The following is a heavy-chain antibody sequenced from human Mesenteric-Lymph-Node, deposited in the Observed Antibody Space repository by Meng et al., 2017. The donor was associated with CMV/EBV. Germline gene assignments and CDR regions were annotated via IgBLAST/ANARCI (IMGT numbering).Heavy chain of an antibody. V-gene: IGHV4-4*02. CDR3: AREVPQLGTFDY. J-gene: IGHJ4*02. Sequence: CAVSGGSISSSNWWSWVRQPPGKGLEWIGEIYHSGSTNYNPSLKSRVTISVDKSKNQFSLKLSSLTAADTAVYYCAREVPQLGTFDYWGQGTLVTVSS. CDR2: IYHSGST. D-gene: IGHD7-27*01. CDR1: GGSISSSNW.